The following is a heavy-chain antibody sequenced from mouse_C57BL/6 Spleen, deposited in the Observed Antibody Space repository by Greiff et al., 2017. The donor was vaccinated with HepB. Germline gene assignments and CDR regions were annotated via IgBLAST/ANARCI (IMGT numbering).Heavy chain of an antibody. CDR1: GYAFTNYL. CDR3: ARSPNYYGSSYAMDY. Sequence: QVHVKQSGAELVRPGTSVKVSCKASGYAFTNYLIEWVKQRPGQGLEWIGVINPGSGGTNYNEKFKGKATLTADKSSSTAYMQLSSLTSEDSAVYFCARSPNYYGSSYAMDYWGQGTSVTVSS. CDR2: INPGSGGT. V-gene: IGHV1-54*01. D-gene: IGHD1-1*01. J-gene: IGHJ4*01.